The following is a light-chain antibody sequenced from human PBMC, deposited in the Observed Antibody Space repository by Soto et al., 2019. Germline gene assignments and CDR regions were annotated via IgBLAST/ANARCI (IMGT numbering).Light chain of an antibody. J-gene: IGKJ4*01. V-gene: IGKV3-11*01. CDR2: GAS. CDR1: QSVSSY. CDR3: QQYGSTPLT. Sequence: EIVLTQSPATLSLSPGERATLSCRASQSVSSYLAWYQQKPGQAPRLLIYGASNRATGIPARFSGSGSGTDFTLTISSLEPEDFAVYYCQQYGSTPLTFGGGTKVEI.